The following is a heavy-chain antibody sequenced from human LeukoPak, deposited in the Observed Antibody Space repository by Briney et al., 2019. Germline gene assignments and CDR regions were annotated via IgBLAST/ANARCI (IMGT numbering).Heavy chain of an antibody. Sequence: GESLKISCKGSGYSFTSYWIGWVRQMPGKGLEWMGFIYPGDSDTRYSPSFQGQVTISADKSMSTAYLQWSSLKASDTAMYYCARLEGAAAAPYYYYGMDVWGQGTTVTVSS. J-gene: IGHJ6*02. CDR2: IYPGDSDT. V-gene: IGHV5-51*01. CDR1: GYSFTSYW. D-gene: IGHD6-13*01. CDR3: ARLEGAAAAPYYYYGMDV.